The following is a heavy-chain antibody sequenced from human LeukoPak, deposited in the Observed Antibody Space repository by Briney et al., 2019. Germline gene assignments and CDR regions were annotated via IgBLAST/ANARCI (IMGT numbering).Heavy chain of an antibody. D-gene: IGHD3-22*01. V-gene: IGHV3-13*01. CDR2: IGTAGDT. CDR1: GFTFSSYD. J-gene: IGHJ3*02. Sequence: GGSLRLSCAASGFTFSSYDMHWVRQATGKGLEWVSAIGTAGDTYYPGSVEGRFTISRENAKNSLYLQMNSLRAGDTAVYYCARTTYYYDSSGYYKNHDAFDIWGQGTMVTVSA. CDR3: ARTTYYYDSSGYYKNHDAFDI.